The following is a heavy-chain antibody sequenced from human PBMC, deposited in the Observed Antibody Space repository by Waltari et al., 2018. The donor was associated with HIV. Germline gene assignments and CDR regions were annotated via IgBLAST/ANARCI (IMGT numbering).Heavy chain of an antibody. J-gene: IGHJ5*02. Sequence: EVQLVESGRGLVPPGGSPRPSWPAPGFTFSTSWMSWLRQAPGKGLEWVANIKQDGSEKHYADSVRGRFTISRDNTKNSLYLQMNSLRAEDTAVYYCAKYSGSYWGAHNWFDPWGQGTLVTVSS. D-gene: IGHD1-26*01. CDR2: IKQDGSEK. V-gene: IGHV3-7*01. CDR3: AKYSGSYWGAHNWFDP. CDR1: GFTFSTSW.